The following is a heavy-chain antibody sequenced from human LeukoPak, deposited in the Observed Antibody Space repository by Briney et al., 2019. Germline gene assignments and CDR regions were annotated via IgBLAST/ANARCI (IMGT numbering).Heavy chain of an antibody. V-gene: IGHV4-61*05. CDR2: IYYSGST. CDR1: GGSISSSSYY. D-gene: IGHD5-24*01. Sequence: SETLSLTCTVSGGSISSSSYYWGWIRQPPGKGLEWIGYIYYSGSTNYNPSLKSRVTISVDTSKNQFSLKLSPVTAADTAVYYCARVGRRRDAEGYFDYWGQGTLVTVSS. J-gene: IGHJ4*02. CDR3: ARVGRRRDAEGYFDY.